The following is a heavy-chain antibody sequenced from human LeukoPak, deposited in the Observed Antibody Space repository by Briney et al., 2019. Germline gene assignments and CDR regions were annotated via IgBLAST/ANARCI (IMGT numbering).Heavy chain of an antibody. CDR1: GFTCRNYA. CDR3: AKAAYGDYVNWFDP. J-gene: IGHJ5*02. V-gene: IGHV3-23*01. D-gene: IGHD4-17*01. CDR2: IAASSGST. Sequence: GGSLRLSCAASGFTCRNYAMNWVRQAPGKGLEWVSSIAASSGSTYYADSVKGRFTISRDNSKNTLFLQMNSLRAEDTALYYCAKAAYGDYVNWFDPWGQGTLVTVSS.